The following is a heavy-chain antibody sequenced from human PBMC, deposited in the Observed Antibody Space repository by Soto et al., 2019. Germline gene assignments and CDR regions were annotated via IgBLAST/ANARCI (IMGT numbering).Heavy chain of an antibody. V-gene: IGHV3-33*01. CDR2: IWYDGSNK. Sequence: QVQLVESGGGVVQPGRSLRLSCAASGFTFSSYAMHWVRQAPGKGLEWVTIIWYDGSNKNYADSVKGRFTISRDNSKNTVYLQMISLRVEDTAVYYCARDSGGDYHNYYMDVWGKGTTVTVSS. CDR3: ARDSGGDYHNYYMDV. J-gene: IGHJ6*03. D-gene: IGHD4-17*01. CDR1: GFTFSSYA.